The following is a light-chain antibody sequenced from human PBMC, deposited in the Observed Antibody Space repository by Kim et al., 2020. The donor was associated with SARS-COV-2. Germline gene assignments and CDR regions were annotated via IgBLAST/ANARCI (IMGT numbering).Light chain of an antibody. CDR2: GAS. CDR3: QQYAYWRA. V-gene: IGKV3-15*01. Sequence: SPGVRATRSCRASQSISINLAWSQQKPGQAPRVLICGASARATGIPARFSGSGSGTEFTLTISNLQSEDFAVYYCQQYAYWRAFGQGTRLEIK. J-gene: IGKJ5*01. CDR1: QSISIN.